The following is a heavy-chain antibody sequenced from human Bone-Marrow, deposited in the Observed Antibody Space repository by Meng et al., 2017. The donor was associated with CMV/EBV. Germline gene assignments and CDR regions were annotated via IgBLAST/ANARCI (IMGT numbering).Heavy chain of an antibody. CDR3: ARDPPYYDSSGYYYLPYYYYYYGMDV. CDR1: GFSVSSKF. D-gene: IGHD3-22*01. V-gene: IGHV3-53*01. J-gene: IGHJ6*02. CDR2: IYSGGNT. Sequence: GESLKISCAASGFSVSSKFMSWVRQAPGKGLEWVSIIYSGGNTYYVDSVRGRFTVYRDISKNTLYLQMDGLGAEDTAVYYCARDPPYYDSSGYYYLPYYYYYYGMDVWGQGTTVTVSS.